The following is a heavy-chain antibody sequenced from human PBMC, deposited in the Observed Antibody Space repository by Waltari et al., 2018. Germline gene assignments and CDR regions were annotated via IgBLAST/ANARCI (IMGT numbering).Heavy chain of an antibody. CDR2: MYSGGST. V-gene: IGHV3-53*01. D-gene: IGHD2-15*01. CDR3: ARYQVVVAAIDAFDI. J-gene: IGHJ3*02. CDR1: GFTVSSNY. Sequence: EVQLVESGGGLIQPGGSLRLSCAASGFTVSSNYMSWVRQAPGKGLEWVSVMYSGGSTYYADSVKGRFTISRDNSKNTLYLQMNSLRAEDTAVYYCARYQVVVAAIDAFDIWGQGTMVTVSS.